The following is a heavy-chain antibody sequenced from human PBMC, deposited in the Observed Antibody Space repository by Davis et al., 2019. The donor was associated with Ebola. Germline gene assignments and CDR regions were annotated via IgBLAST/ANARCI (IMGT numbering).Heavy chain of an antibody. J-gene: IGHJ5*02. CDR1: GGSISSGGYY. CDR2: IYYSGST. Sequence: SETLSLTCTVSGGSISSGGYYWSWIRQHPGKGLEWIGYIYYSGSTYYNPSLKSRVTISVDTSKNQFSLKLSSVTAADTAVYYCARGPTYYDFWSGYANWFDPWGQGTLVTVSS. D-gene: IGHD3-3*01. V-gene: IGHV4-31*03. CDR3: ARGPTYYDFWSGYANWFDP.